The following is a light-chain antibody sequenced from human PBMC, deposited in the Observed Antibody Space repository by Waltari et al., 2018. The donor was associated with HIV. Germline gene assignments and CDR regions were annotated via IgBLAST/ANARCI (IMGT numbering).Light chain of an antibody. CDR3: CSYAGRYTYV. Sequence: QSALTQPRSVSGSPGQSITISCTGTSSDVGGYNYVSWYQHHPGKAPKFMIYDVTKRPSGVPDCFSGSNSGNTASLTISGLQAEDEADYYCCSYAGRYTYVFGTGTKVTVL. CDR2: DVT. CDR1: SSDVGGYNY. V-gene: IGLV2-11*01. J-gene: IGLJ1*01.